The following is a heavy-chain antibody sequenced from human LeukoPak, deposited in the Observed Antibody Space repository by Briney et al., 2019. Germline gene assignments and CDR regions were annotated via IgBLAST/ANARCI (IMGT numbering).Heavy chain of an antibody. Sequence: SETLSLTCAVYGGSFSGYYWSWIRQPPGKGLEWIGEINHGGSTNYNPSLKSRVTMSVDTSKNQVSLKVTSVTAADTAVYYCARGPHCSGGSCYSPAFDYWGQGTLVSVSS. CDR1: GGSFSGYY. D-gene: IGHD2-15*01. CDR2: INHGGST. V-gene: IGHV4-34*01. CDR3: ARGPHCSGGSCYSPAFDY. J-gene: IGHJ4*02.